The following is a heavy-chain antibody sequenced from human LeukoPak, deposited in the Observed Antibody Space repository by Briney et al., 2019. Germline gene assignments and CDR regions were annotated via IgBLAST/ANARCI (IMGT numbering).Heavy chain of an antibody. D-gene: IGHD5-12*01. Sequence: SETLSLTCAVSGYSISSGYYCGWIRQPPGKGLEWIGSIYHSGSTYYNPSLKSRVTISVDTSKNQFSLKLSSVTAADTAVYYCARQPVANPFDYWGQGTLVTVSS. CDR1: GYSISSGYY. V-gene: IGHV4-38-2*01. CDR3: ARQPVANPFDY. J-gene: IGHJ4*02. CDR2: IYHSGST.